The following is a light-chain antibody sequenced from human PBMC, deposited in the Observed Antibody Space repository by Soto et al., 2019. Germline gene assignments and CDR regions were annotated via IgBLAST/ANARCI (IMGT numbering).Light chain of an antibody. CDR1: SGHTTYA. Sequence: QSVLTQSPSASASLGASVKLTCTLTSGHTTYAIAWHQQHPEKGPRYLMKVNSDGSHSKGDGIPDRFSGSSSGAERYLTISSLQFEDEADYYCQTWGTDIFVVFGGGTQLTVL. J-gene: IGLJ2*01. CDR3: QTWGTDIFVV. V-gene: IGLV4-69*01. CDR2: VNSDGSH.